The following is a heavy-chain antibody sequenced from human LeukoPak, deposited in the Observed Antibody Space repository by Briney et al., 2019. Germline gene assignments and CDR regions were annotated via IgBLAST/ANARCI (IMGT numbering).Heavy chain of an antibody. Sequence: PSETLSLTCTVSGGSISSYYWSWIRHPPGKGLEWIGYIYYSGSTNYNPSLKSRVTISVDTSKNQFSLKLSSVTAADTAVYYCERAGRAAGPVFYFDSWGQGTLVTVSS. V-gene: IGHV4-59*01. CDR1: GGSISSYY. CDR3: ERAGRAAGPVFYFDS. CDR2: IYYSGST. D-gene: IGHD6-13*01. J-gene: IGHJ4*02.